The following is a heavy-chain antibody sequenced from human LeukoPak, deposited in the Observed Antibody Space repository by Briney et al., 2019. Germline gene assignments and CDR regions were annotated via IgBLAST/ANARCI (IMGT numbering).Heavy chain of an antibody. Sequence: GGPLRLSCAASGFTVSDNYMSWVRQAPGKGLEWVSVMYSRGDTYYANSVKGRFTFSRDISKNTLYLQMNGLRTEDTAMYYCARDAPQVPAAGVLASWGQGTLVIVSS. CDR3: ARDAPQVPAAGVLAS. J-gene: IGHJ5*02. CDR1: GFTVSDNY. D-gene: IGHD6-13*01. CDR2: MYSRGDT. V-gene: IGHV3-53*01.